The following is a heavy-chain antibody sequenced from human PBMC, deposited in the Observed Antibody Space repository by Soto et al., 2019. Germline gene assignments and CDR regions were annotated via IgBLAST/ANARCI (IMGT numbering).Heavy chain of an antibody. CDR2: ISSSSSYI. CDR3: ARDGLTDSAGWFDP. D-gene: IGHD5-18*01. V-gene: IGHV3-21*01. Sequence: EVQLVESGGGLVKPGGSLRLSCAASGFTFSSYSMNWVRQAPGKGLEWVSSISSSSSYIYYADSVKGRFIISRDNAKNSLYLQMNSLRAEDTAVYYCARDGLTDSAGWFDPWGQGTLVTVSS. CDR1: GFTFSSYS. J-gene: IGHJ5*02.